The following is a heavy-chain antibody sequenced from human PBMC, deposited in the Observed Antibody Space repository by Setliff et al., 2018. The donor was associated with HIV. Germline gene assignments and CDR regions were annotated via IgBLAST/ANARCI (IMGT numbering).Heavy chain of an antibody. Sequence: SETLSLTCTVSGGSISSDYWSWIRQPPGKGLEWIGYIYYSGSTNYNPSLKSRVTISVATSKNQFSLKLNSVTTADTAVYYCARDPLVGAPDYFDYWGQGTLVTVSS. J-gene: IGHJ4*02. CDR2: IYYSGST. CDR3: ARDPLVGAPDYFDY. D-gene: IGHD1-26*01. V-gene: IGHV4-59*01. CDR1: GGSISSDY.